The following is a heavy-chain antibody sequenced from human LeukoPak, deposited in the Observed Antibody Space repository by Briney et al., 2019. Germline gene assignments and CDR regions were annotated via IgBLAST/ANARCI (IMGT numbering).Heavy chain of an antibody. CDR2: INPNNGGT. CDR3: ARDHCATTGCYEDYYYGLDV. CDR1: GYTFTGYY. Sequence: ASVKDSCKASGYTFTGYYMHWVRQAPGQGLEWMGWINPNNGGTNYAQNFQGRVTMTRDTSISTAYMELSRLTSDDTAVYYCARDHCATTGCYEDYYYGLDVWGQGTTVTVSS. V-gene: IGHV1-2*02. D-gene: IGHD2-2*01. J-gene: IGHJ6*02.